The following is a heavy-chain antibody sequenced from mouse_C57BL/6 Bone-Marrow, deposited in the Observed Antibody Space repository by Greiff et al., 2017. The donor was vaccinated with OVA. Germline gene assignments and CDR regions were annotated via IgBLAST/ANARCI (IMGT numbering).Heavy chain of an antibody. CDR3: ARWGDYYGSSSFDY. CDR2: IDPKSGGT. J-gene: IGHJ2*01. V-gene: IGHV1-72*01. Sequence: QVQLQQPGAELVKPGASVKLSCKASGYTFTSYWMHWVKQRPGRGLEWIGRIDPKSGGTKYNEKFKSKATLTVDKPSSTAYMQLSSLTSEDSAVXYGARWGDYYGSSSFDYWGQGTTLTVSS. CDR1: GYTFTSYW. D-gene: IGHD1-1*01.